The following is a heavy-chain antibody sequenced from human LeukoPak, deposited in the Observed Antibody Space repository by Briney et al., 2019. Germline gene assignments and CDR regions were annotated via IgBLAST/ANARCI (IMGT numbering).Heavy chain of an antibody. Sequence: PGGSLRLSCAASGLTFSSYWMSWVRQTPGKGLEWVANIKEDGSEKYYADSVKGRFTISKDNSKNTLYLQMNSLRAEDTAVYYCARDSYYYDSSGTADYWGQGTLVTVSS. CDR3: ARDSYYYDSSGTADY. CDR2: IKEDGSEK. V-gene: IGHV3-7*01. J-gene: IGHJ4*02. CDR1: GLTFSSYW. D-gene: IGHD3-22*01.